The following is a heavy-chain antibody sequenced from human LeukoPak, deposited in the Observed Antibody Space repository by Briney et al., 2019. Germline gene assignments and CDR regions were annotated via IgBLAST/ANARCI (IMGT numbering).Heavy chain of an antibody. Sequence: GGSLRRSCAASGFTFSSYGMHWVRQAPGKGLEWVAVIWYDGRNKYYADSVKGRFTISRDNSKNTLFLQMNILRAEDTAVYYCARDMEQWLVQDWYFDLWGRGTLVTVSS. V-gene: IGHV3-33*01. CDR1: GFTFSSYG. D-gene: IGHD6-19*01. CDR3: ARDMEQWLVQDWYFDL. CDR2: IWYDGRNK. J-gene: IGHJ2*01.